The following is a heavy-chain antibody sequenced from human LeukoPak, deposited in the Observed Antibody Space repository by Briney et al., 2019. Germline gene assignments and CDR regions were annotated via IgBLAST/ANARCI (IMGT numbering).Heavy chain of an antibody. D-gene: IGHD5-12*01. CDR3: ASPRLPKSYYYYYYMDV. CDR1: GGTFSSYA. V-gene: IGHV1-69*13. CDR2: IIPIFGTA. J-gene: IGHJ6*03. Sequence: SVKVSCKASGGTFSSYAISWVRQAPGQGLEWMGGIIPIFGTASYAQKFQGRVTITADESTSTAYMELSSLRSEDTAVYYCASPRLPKSYYYYYYMDVWGKGTTVTVSS.